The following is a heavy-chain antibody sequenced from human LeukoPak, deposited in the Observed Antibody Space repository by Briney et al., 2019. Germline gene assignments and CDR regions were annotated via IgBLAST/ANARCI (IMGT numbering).Heavy chain of an antibody. J-gene: IGHJ4*02. D-gene: IGHD3-16*01. V-gene: IGHV1-2*02. CDR2: INTKSGGT. CDR1: GYTFTGHY. CDR3: ARDRFNGGDNRGLLPFY. Sequence: SVKVSCKDSGYTFTGHYMHWVRQAPGQGLEWMGWINTKSGGTNYAHNFPLTFTITRDTSISTAYMELSRLRSDDTAVYYCARDRFNGGDNRGLLPFYWGQGTLVTVSS.